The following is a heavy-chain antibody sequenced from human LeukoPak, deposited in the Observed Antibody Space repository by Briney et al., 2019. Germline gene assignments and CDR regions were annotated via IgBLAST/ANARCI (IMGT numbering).Heavy chain of an antibody. CDR3: ASFHDSSGYYY. CDR1: GGSISSYY. V-gene: IGHV4-59*08. CDR2: IYYSGST. J-gene: IGHJ4*02. Sequence: SETLSLTCTVSGGSISSYYWSWIRQPPGKGLEWIGYIYYSGSTNYNPSLKSRVTISVDTSKNQFSLKLSSVTAADTAVYYCASFHDSSGYYYWGQGTLVTVSS. D-gene: IGHD3-22*01.